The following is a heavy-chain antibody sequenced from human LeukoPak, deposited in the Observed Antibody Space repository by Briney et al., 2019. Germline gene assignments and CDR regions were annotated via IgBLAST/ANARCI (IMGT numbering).Heavy chain of an antibody. CDR2: ISGSGGST. D-gene: IGHD1-26*01. CDR3: AGERTRIVGATRGNAFDI. J-gene: IGHJ3*02. Sequence: GGSLRLSCGASGFTFSSHGMNWVRQAPGKGLEWVSGISGSGGSTYYADSVKGRFTISRDNSNNTLYLQMTSLRAEDTAVYYCAGERTRIVGATRGNAFDIWGQGTMVTVSS. V-gene: IGHV3-23*01. CDR1: GFTFSSHG.